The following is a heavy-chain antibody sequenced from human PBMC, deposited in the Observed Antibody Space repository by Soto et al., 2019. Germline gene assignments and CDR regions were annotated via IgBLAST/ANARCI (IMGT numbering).Heavy chain of an antibody. CDR1: GGSISSSGNY. D-gene: IGHD3-22*01. V-gene: IGHV4-39*01. J-gene: IGHJ4*02. Sequence: SETLSLTCTVSGGSISSSGNYWGWIRQAPGKGLEWNASISFKGTSYYNPSLKSRVTISADTSKDQFSLNLNSVTAADTAVFYCARSTFWYYHETGGYYGFDFWGQGTLVTVSS. CDR3: ARSTFWYYHETGGYYGFDF. CDR2: ISFKGTS.